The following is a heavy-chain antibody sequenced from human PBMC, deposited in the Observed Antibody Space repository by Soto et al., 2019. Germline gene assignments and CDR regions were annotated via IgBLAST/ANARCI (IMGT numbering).Heavy chain of an antibody. Sequence: PGGSLRLSCAASGFSFSNAWMNWVRQAPGKGLEWVGRVKSKSDGGTTDYAAPVKGRFTISRDDSKNTLYLQMDSLKTEVTAVYYCEQHAAAAAPDYSGHGTLLTVSS. V-gene: IGHV3-15*07. CDR2: VKSKSDGGTT. J-gene: IGHJ4*01. D-gene: IGHD6-13*01. CDR1: GFSFSNAW. CDR3: EQHAAAAAPDY.